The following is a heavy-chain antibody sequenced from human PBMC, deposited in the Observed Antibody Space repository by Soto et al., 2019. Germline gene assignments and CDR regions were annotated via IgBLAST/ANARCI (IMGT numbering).Heavy chain of an antibody. J-gene: IGHJ4*02. CDR1: GGTFSSYS. Sequence: QVQLVQSGAEVKKPGSSVKVSCKASGGTFSSYSINWVRQAPGQGLEWMGVIIPSFGTANYAQKFQGRLTITADESTSTAYMELSSLRSEDTAVYYCARDGGRHSGGIDYWGQGTLVTVSS. V-gene: IGHV1-69*01. D-gene: IGHD1-26*01. CDR3: ARDGGRHSGGIDY. CDR2: IIPSFGTA.